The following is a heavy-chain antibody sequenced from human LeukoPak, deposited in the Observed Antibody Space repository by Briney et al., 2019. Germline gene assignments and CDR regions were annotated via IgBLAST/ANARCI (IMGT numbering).Heavy chain of an antibody. CDR3: TAENFLYAFDI. V-gene: IGHV3-15*01. CDR1: GFTFSSYW. D-gene: IGHD1-7*01. Sequence: GGSLRLSCAASGFTFSSYWMHWVRQAPGKGLEWVGRIKRKNDLGTTDYAAPVKARFTISRDDSKNTLYLQMNSLKTEDTAVYYCTAENFLYAFDIWGQGTMVTVSS. J-gene: IGHJ3*02. CDR2: IKRKNDLGTT.